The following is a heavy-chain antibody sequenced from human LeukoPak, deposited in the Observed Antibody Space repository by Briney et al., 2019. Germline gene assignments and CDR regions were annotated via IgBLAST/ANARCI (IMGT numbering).Heavy chain of an antibody. CDR1: GFTFSSYG. V-gene: IGHV3-30*03. Sequence: GGSLRLSCAASGFTFSSYGMHWVRQAPGKGLEWVAVISYDGSNKYYADSVKGRFTISRDNSKNTLYLQMNSLRAEDTAVYYCARDKVVGATGGYYGMDVWGQGTTVTVSS. CDR3: ARDKVVGATGGYYGMDV. D-gene: IGHD1-26*01. CDR2: ISYDGSNK. J-gene: IGHJ6*02.